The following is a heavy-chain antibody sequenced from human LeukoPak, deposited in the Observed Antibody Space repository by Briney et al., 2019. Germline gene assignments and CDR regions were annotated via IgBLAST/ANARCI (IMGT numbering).Heavy chain of an antibody. CDR1: GFTFSSFY. V-gene: IGHV3-74*03. CDR3: ARGIYGDPVAFDY. D-gene: IGHD4-17*01. Sequence: GGSLRLSCTASGFTFSSFYTHWVRQVPGKGLEWVSRIYNDGTNTKYAGFVEGRFTISRDNSKNTLYLQMNSLRVEDTGVYYCARGIYGDPVAFDYWGQGILVTVSS. CDR2: IYNDGTNT. J-gene: IGHJ4*02.